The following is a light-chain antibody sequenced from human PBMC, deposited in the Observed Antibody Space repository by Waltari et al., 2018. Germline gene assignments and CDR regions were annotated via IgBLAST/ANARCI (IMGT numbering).Light chain of an antibody. J-gene: IGKJ5*01. V-gene: IGKV3-11*01. CDR2: DAS. Sequence: EIVLTQSPATLSLPPGEGATFSCRASQSVDYYLAWYQQKPGQAPRLLIHDASNRASGVPARFSGSGSGTDFSLTISSLEPEDFAVYYCQQRRNWPITFGQGTRLEIK. CDR1: QSVDYY. CDR3: QQRRNWPIT.